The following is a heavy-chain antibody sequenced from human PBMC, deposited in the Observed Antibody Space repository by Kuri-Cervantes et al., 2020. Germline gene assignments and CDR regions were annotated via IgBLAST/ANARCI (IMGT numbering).Heavy chain of an antibody. J-gene: IGHJ4*02. CDR2: INPNSGGT. CDR3: ARDSSGWYPRYYFDY. Sequence: ASVKVSCKASGYTFTSYYMHWVRQAPGQGLEWMGWINPNSGGTNYAQKFQGWVTMTRDTSISTAYMELSSLRSDDTAVYYCARDSSGWYPRYYFDYWGQGTLVTVSS. V-gene: IGHV1-2*04. CDR1: GYTFTSYY. D-gene: IGHD6-19*01.